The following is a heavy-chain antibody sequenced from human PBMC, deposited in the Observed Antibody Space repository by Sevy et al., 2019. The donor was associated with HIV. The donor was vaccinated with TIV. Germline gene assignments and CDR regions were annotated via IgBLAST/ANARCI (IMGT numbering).Heavy chain of an antibody. CDR2: IRQDGGEI. V-gene: IGHV3-7*01. CDR3: ARRFFDV. D-gene: IGHD3-16*01. Sequence: GGSLRPSCAAPGFTFDTYWMQWVRQAPGKGLEWVANIRQDGGEIYYSDSVKGRFTISRDNAKESLFLQMTNLKVEDSGIYYCARRFFDVWGQGVLVTVSS. CDR1: GFTFDTYW. J-gene: IGHJ4*02.